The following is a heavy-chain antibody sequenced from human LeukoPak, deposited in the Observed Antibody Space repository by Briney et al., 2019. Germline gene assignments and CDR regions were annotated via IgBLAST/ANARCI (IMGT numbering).Heavy chain of an antibody. Sequence: GGSLRLSCAASGFIFSHYAMHWVRQAPGKGLEWVAVLSYDGSDKYYADSVKGRFTISRDNSRDTVYLQMNNLRAEDTAIYFCVKRGSNFGPFDNWGQGTLVTVSS. CDR2: LSYDGSDK. D-gene: IGHD1-1*01. CDR3: VKRGSNFGPFDN. CDR1: GFIFSHYA. J-gene: IGHJ4*02. V-gene: IGHV3-30*04.